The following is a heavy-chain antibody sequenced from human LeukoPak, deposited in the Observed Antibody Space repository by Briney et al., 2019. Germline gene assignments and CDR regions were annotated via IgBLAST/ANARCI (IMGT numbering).Heavy chain of an antibody. Sequence: PSETLSLTCTVSGGSISSYYWSWIRQPPGKGLEWIGYIYYSGSTNYSPSLKSRVTISVDTSKNQFSLKLSSVTAADTAVYYCAREKGYMVRGKLGYWGQGTLVTVSS. V-gene: IGHV4-59*12. D-gene: IGHD3-10*01. J-gene: IGHJ4*02. CDR3: AREKGYMVRGKLGY. CDR1: GGSISSYY. CDR2: IYYSGST.